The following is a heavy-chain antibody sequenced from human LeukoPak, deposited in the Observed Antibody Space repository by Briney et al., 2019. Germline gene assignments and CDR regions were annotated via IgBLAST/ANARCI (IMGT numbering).Heavy chain of an antibody. V-gene: IGHV3-48*01. J-gene: IGHJ5*02. CDR2: ISTSSDTI. Sequence: GGSLRLSCAASGFTFSSYSMNWVRQAPGKGLEWVSYISTSSDTIYHADSVRGRFTISRDNAQNSLYLQMSSLRAEDTAVYYCARETSAFDPWGQGTLVTVSS. CDR3: ARETSAFDP. CDR1: GFTFSSYS.